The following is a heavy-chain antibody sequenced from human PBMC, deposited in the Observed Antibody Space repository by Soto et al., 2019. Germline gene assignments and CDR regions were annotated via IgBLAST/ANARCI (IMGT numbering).Heavy chain of an antibody. CDR1: GFNFNGYT. J-gene: IGHJ6*02. Sequence: PGGSLRLSCAASGFNFNGYTINGGRQAPGKRLEWLSSISSSGYIFSTDSVRGRFTISRDNAKNSVYLQINSLRAEDTAVYFCARDCSGGSCYPGMDVWGQGTTVTVSS. D-gene: IGHD2-15*01. V-gene: IGHV3-21*01. CDR3: ARDCSGGSCYPGMDV. CDR2: ISSSGYI.